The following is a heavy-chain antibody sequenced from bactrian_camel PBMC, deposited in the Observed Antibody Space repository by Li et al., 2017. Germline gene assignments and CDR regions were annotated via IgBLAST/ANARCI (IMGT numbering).Heavy chain of an antibody. Sequence: QVQLVESGGGSVHTGGSLTLSCAASGFDFANTAMQWVRQGPGKAVEWVSGISKDGSRTYYADSVKGRFTISRDNARNTVYLQMNNLRPEDTAMYYCAAQFLEASCAVVHAIADWGQGTQVTVS. CDR1: GFDFANTA. D-gene: IGHD2*01. CDR3: AAQFLEASCAVVHAIAD. J-gene: IGHJ4*01. CDR2: ISKDGSRT. V-gene: IGHV3S6*01.